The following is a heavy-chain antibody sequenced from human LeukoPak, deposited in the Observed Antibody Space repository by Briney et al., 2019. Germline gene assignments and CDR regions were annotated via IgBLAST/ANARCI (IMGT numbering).Heavy chain of an antibody. V-gene: IGHV3-30-3*01. CDR3: ARDRGIHSNFDY. CDR1: GFTFSSYA. J-gene: IGHJ4*02. D-gene: IGHD6-13*01. Sequence: PGGSLRLSCAASGFTFSSYAMHWVRQAPGKGLEWVAVISYDGSNKYYADSVKGRFTISRDNSKNTLYLQMNSLRAEDTAVYYCARDRGIHSNFDYWGQGTLVTVSS. CDR2: ISYDGSNK.